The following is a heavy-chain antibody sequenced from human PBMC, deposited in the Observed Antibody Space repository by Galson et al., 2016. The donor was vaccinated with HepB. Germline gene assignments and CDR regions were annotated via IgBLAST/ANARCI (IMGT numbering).Heavy chain of an antibody. J-gene: IGHJ6*02. CDR1: GFTFSRSA. D-gene: IGHD2-21*01. Sequence: SLRLSCAASGFTFSRSAMTWFRQAPGKGLEWVSSIGGSDGGTSYTESVKGRFTISRDNSKKTLFLQMSSLRAEDTGAYYCANLCWTDGHSYYGVDVWGQGTTVTVSS. CDR3: ANLCWTDGHSYYGVDV. CDR2: IGGSDGGT. V-gene: IGHV3-23*01.